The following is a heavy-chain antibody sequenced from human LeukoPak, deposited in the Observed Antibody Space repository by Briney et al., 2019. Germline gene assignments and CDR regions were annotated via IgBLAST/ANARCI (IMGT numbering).Heavy chain of an antibody. CDR1: GGSISSSSYY. CDR3: ARPVDKAESFDY. D-gene: IGHD5-12*01. V-gene: IGHV4-39*01. J-gene: IGHJ4*02. CDR2: IYYSGST. Sequence: SETLSLTCTVSGGSISSSSYYWGWIRQPPGKGLEWIGSIYYSGSTYYNPSLKSRVTISVDTSKNQFSLKLSSVTAADTAVYYCARPVDKAESFDYWGQGTLVTVAS.